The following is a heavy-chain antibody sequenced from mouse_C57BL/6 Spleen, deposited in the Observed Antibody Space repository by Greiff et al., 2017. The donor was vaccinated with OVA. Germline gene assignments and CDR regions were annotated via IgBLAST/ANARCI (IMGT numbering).Heavy chain of an antibody. Sequence: VHVKQSGAELVRPGASVKLSCTASGFNIKDYYMHWVKQRPEQGLEWIGRIDPEDGDTEYASKFQGKATMTADTSSNTAYLQLSSLTSEDTAVYYCTTGDGNYVFDYWGQGTTLTVSS. CDR1: GFNIKDYY. CDR2: IDPEDGDT. V-gene: IGHV14-1*01. J-gene: IGHJ2*01. CDR3: TTGDGNYVFDY. D-gene: IGHD2-1*01.